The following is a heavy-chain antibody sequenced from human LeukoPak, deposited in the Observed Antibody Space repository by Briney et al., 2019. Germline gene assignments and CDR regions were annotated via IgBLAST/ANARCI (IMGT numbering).Heavy chain of an antibody. V-gene: IGHV1-46*01. CDR2: INPSGGST. CDR1: GYTFTGYY. J-gene: IGHJ4*02. D-gene: IGHD6-13*01. CDR3: AREGRGVPGAIAAVKGFDY. Sequence: AASVKVSCKASGYTFTGYYMHWVRQAPGQGLEWMGIINPSGGSTSYAQKFQGRVTMTRDMSTSTVYMELSSLRSEDTAIYYCAREGRGVPGAIAAVKGFDYWGQGTLVTVSS.